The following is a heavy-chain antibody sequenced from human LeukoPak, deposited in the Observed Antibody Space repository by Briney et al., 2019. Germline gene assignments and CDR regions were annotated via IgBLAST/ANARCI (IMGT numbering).Heavy chain of an antibody. V-gene: IGHV1-2*06. CDR3: ASLVFGIDY. CDR1: GYTFTGSY. D-gene: IGHD3-16*01. Sequence: ASVKVSCKASGYTFTGSYMHWVRQAPGQGLEWMGRINPNNGDTNYTENFQGRVTMTRDTSITTAYMELSSLRSDDTAVFYCASLVFGIDYWGQGTLVTVSS. J-gene: IGHJ4*02. CDR2: INPNNGDT.